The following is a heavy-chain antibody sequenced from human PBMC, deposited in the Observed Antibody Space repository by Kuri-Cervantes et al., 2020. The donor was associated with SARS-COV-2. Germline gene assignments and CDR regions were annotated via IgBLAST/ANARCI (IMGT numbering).Heavy chain of an antibody. Sequence: GSLRLSCTVSGGSISSSSYYWGWIRQPPGKGLEWIGSIYYSGSTYYNPSLKSRVTISVDTSKNQFSLKLSSVTAADTAVYYCARQVSPATVRGYFDYWGQGTLVTVSS. D-gene: IGHD2-15*01. J-gene: IGHJ4*02. CDR2: IYYSGST. CDR3: ARQVSPATVRGYFDY. CDR1: GGSISSSSYY. V-gene: IGHV4-39*01.